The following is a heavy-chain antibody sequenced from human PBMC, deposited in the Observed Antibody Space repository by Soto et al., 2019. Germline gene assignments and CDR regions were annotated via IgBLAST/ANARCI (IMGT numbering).Heavy chain of an antibody. V-gene: IGHV4-31*03. CDR1: GGSISSGGYY. CDR3: ARSINP. J-gene: IGHJ5*02. D-gene: IGHD3-10*01. CDR2: IYYSGST. Sequence: QVQLQESGPGLVKPSQTLSLTCTVSGGSISSGGYYWRWLRQQPGKGLEWIGYIYYSGSTYYNPSLKSRFTLSVDTSKNQVALKLSSVTAADTAVYYCARSINPWGQGTLVTVSS.